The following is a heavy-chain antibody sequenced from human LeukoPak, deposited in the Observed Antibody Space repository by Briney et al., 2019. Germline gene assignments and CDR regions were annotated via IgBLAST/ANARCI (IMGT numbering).Heavy chain of an antibody. Sequence: GGSLRLSCAAPGFSFSTYSMNWVRQAPGKGLEWVSYISSSSTTIHYADSVRGRFTISRDNVKNSLYLQMNSLRDEDTAVYYCARDGDGSGWYADTYYFDYWGQRTLVTVSS. CDR2: ISSSSTTI. J-gene: IGHJ4*02. D-gene: IGHD6-19*01. CDR3: ARDGDGSGWYADTYYFDY. CDR1: GFSFSTYS. V-gene: IGHV3-48*02.